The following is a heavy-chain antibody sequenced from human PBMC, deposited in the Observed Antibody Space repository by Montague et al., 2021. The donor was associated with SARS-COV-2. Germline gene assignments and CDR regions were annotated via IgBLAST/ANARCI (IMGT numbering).Heavy chain of an antibody. CDR3: AKDHYASGKMGFFDL. J-gene: IGHJ2*01. Sequence: SLRLSCAASGFKFYDSAMYWVRQAPGKGLEWVSGINWNSGSVDYADSVKGRFTISRDNTKNSLFLQMNSLRTEDTALYYCAKDHYASGKMGFFDLWGRGTLVTASS. CDR2: INWNSGSV. D-gene: IGHD3-16*01. V-gene: IGHV3-9*01. CDR1: GFKFYDSA.